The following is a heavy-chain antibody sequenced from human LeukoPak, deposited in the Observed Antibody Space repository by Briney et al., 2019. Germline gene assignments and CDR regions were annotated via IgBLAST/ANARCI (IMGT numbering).Heavy chain of an antibody. CDR2: IYYSGST. D-gene: IGHD2-2*01. CDR1: GGSISSYY. CDR3: ARGVVYTGFDY. V-gene: IGHV4-59*01. J-gene: IGHJ4*02. Sequence: SETLSLTCTVSGGSISSYYWSWIRQPPGKGLEWIGYIYYSGSTNYNPSLKSRVTISVDTSKNQFSLKLSSVTAADTAVYYCARGVVYTGFDYWGQGTLVTVSS.